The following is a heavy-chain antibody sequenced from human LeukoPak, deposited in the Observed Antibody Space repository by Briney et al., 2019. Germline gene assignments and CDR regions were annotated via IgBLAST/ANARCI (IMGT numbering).Heavy chain of an antibody. CDR3: ASRINYSGSGSSSSYYGMEA. D-gene: IGHD3-10*01. V-gene: IGHV5-51*01. Sequence: GESLKISCKGSGYSFTNYWIGWVRQMPGKGLEWMGIIYPGDSDTRYSPSFQGQVTISADTSISTAYLQWSSLKASDTAMYYCASRINYSGSGSSSSYYGMEAWGQGTTVTVSS. J-gene: IGHJ6*02. CDR1: GYSFTNYW. CDR2: IYPGDSDT.